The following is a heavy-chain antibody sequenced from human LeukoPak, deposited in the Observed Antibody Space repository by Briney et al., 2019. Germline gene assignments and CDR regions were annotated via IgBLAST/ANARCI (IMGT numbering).Heavy chain of an antibody. V-gene: IGHV2-5*02. CDR3: AHLLDYDSTGYSPGADY. D-gene: IGHD3-22*01. J-gene: IGHJ4*02. Sequence: ESGPTLVNPTQTLTLTCTFSGFSLSTTGVGVGWIRQPPGKALEWLALIYWDDDKRYSPSLKSRLTITKDTSKNQVVLTMTNMDPVDTATYYCAHLLDYDSTGYSPGADYWGQGTLVTVSS. CDR2: IYWDDDK. CDR1: GFSLSTTGVG.